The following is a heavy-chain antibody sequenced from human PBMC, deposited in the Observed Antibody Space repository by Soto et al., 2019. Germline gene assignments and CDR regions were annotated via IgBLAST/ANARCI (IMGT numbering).Heavy chain of an antibody. CDR1: GGSNSSGGYY. V-gene: IGHV4-31*03. Sequence: SETLSLTCTVSGGSNSSGGYYWSWIRQHPGKGLEWIGYIYYSGSTYYNPSLKSRVTISVDTSKNQFSLKLSSVTAADTAVYYCARDSSGYGGNRYFQHWGQGTLVTVSS. D-gene: IGHD4-17*01. CDR3: ARDSSGYGGNRYFQH. J-gene: IGHJ1*01. CDR2: IYYSGST.